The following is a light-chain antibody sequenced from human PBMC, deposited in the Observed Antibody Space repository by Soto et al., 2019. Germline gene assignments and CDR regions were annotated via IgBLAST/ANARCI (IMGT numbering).Light chain of an antibody. J-gene: IGKJ4*02. CDR3: QQLNSYPLT. CDR2: AAS. CDR1: QVISSY. V-gene: IGKV1-9*01. Sequence: DIQLTQSPYFLSASVGDRVTITCRASQVISSYLAGYQQKPGKAPNLLIYAASTLQSGGTSRFRGSGSGTEFTITISSLQPEDFATYYCQQLNSYPLTFGGGTKVEIK.